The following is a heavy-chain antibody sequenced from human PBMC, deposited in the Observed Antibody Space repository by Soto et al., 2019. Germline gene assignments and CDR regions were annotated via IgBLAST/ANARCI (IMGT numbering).Heavy chain of an antibody. D-gene: IGHD3-10*01. CDR2: ISGYDGNT. V-gene: IGHV1-18*01. CDR3: AREKWFGQTPFDS. CDR1: GFALNDFG. Sequence: ASVKVSCKASGFALNDFGVSCVRQAPGQGLEWMGWISGYDGNTNFAQKYEGRVTMTIDSSTSTAYMELRNLRSDDTAMYYCAREKWFGQTPFDSWGQGTLVTVSS. J-gene: IGHJ4*02.